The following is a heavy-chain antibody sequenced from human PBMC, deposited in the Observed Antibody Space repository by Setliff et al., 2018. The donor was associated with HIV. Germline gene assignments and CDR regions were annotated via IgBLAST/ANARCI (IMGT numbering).Heavy chain of an antibody. CDR1: GYTFNNYG. J-gene: IGHJ5*02. D-gene: IGHD3-3*01. CDR2: INTDSANT. Sequence: ASVKVSCKALGYTFNNYGVTWVRQAPGQGLEWVGWINTDSANTNYAQKFLGRVTMTTDTSTNTVYMDLRSLKSDDTAVYYRARDPTAPSVTLFGVAGGTYWFDPWGQGTLVTVPQ. V-gene: IGHV1-18*01. CDR3: ARDPTAPSVTLFGVAGGTYWFDP.